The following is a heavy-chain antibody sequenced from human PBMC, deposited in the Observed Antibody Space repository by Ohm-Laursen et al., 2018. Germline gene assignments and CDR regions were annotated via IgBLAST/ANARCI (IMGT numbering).Heavy chain of an antibody. D-gene: IGHD3-22*01. Sequence: SLRLSCAAFGFTFSSYAMSWVRQAPGKGLEWVSAISGSGGSTYYADSVKGRFTISRDNSKNTLYLQMNSLRAEDTAVYYCAKDEPESSMIVVVITPDAFDIWGQGTMVTVSS. CDR1: GFTFSSYA. J-gene: IGHJ3*02. CDR3: AKDEPESSMIVVVITPDAFDI. V-gene: IGHV3-23*01. CDR2: ISGSGGST.